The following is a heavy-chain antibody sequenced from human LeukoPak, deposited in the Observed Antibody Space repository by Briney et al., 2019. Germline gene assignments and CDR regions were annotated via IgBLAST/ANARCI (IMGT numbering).Heavy chain of an antibody. CDR3: ARDQKFVDTAMVTAFDI. CDR1: GFTFSSYS. V-gene: IGHV3-21*01. D-gene: IGHD5-18*01. J-gene: IGHJ3*02. CDR2: ISRSSSYI. Sequence: GGSLRLSCAASGFTFSSYSMNWVRQAPGKGLEWVSSISRSSSYIYYADSVKGRFTIYRDNAKNSLYLQINSLRADDTAVYYCARDQKFVDTAMVTAFDIWGHGTMFTVSS.